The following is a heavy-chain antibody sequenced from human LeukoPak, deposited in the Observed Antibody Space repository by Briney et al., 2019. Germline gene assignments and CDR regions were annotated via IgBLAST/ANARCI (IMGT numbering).Heavy chain of an antibody. CDR3: ARPNLYSYGFSDY. Sequence: PSETLSLTCTVSGGSISSSSYYWGWIRQPPGKGLEWIESIYYSGSTYYNPSLKSRVTISVDTSKNQFSLKLSSVTAADTAVYYCARPNLYSYGFSDYWGQGTLVTVSS. CDR2: IYYSGST. V-gene: IGHV4-39*01. CDR1: GGSISSSSYY. J-gene: IGHJ4*02. D-gene: IGHD5-18*01.